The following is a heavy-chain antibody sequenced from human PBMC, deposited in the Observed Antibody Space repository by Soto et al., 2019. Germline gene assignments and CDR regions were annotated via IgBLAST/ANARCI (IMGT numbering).Heavy chain of an antibody. CDR1: GYTFNSYA. D-gene: IGHD3-22*01. V-gene: IGHV1-3*01. Sequence: ASVKVSCKASGYTFNSYAMHWVRQAPGQRLEWMGWINAGNGNTKYSQKFQGRVTITRDTSASTAYMELSSLRSEDTAVYYCARQHYYYDSSGYPDYWGQGTLVTVSS. J-gene: IGHJ4*02. CDR3: ARQHYYYDSSGYPDY. CDR2: INAGNGNT.